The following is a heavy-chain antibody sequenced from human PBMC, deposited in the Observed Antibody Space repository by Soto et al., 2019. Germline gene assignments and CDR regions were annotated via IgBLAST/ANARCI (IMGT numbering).Heavy chain of an antibody. CDR1: GYTFTSYG. V-gene: IGHV1-18*01. CDR3: ARGGYYDSSGSRNYHYYGMDS. D-gene: IGHD3-22*01. CDR2: ISPYDDNT. Sequence: QVQLVQSGTEVKKPGASVKVSCKASGYTFTSYGISWVRQAPGQGLEWMGWISPYDDNTNYAQNLQGRVTMTTDTSTRTAYMELRSLRSYDTAVYYCARGGYYDSSGSRNYHYYGMDSWGQGTTVTVS. J-gene: IGHJ6*02.